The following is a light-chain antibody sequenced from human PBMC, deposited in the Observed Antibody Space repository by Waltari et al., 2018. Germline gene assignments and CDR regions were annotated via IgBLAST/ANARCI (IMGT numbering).Light chain of an antibody. V-gene: IGKV1-39*01. CDR3: QQSYITPGT. CDR2: AAS. CDR1: QTISNY. Sequence: DIQMTQSPSSLSASVGDRVTITCRASQTISNYLNWYQQKPGKAPKLLIYAASILLSGVPSRFSGSGSWTDFTLTISSLQPEDFTTYYCQQSYITPGTFGQGTKLEIK. J-gene: IGKJ2*02.